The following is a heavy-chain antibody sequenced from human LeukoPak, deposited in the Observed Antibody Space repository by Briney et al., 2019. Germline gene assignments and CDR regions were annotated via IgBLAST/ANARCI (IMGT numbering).Heavy chain of an antibody. CDR3: ARGWGITVTASFDS. CDR1: GLTFSRYA. D-gene: IGHD2-21*02. V-gene: IGHV3-21*01. CDR2: ISYTGDVI. Sequence: GGSLRLSCAVSGLTFSRYAMSWVRQAPGKGLEWVASISYTGDVIYYGESVKGRFTISRDNVKDSLNLQMNTLRAEDTAMYYCARGWGITVTASFDSWGQGTMVIVSS. J-gene: IGHJ4*02.